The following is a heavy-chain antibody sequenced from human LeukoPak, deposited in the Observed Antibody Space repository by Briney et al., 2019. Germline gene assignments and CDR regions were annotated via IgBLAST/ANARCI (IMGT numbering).Heavy chain of an antibody. Sequence: SETLSLTCTVSGYSISSGYYWGWIRQPPGKGLEWIGSIYYSGSTYYNPSLKSRVTISVDTSKNQFSLKLSSVTAADTAVYYCARAGEYYDSSGLFDPWGQGTLVTVSS. CDR2: IYYSGST. V-gene: IGHV4-38-2*02. J-gene: IGHJ5*02. CDR3: ARAGEYYDSSGLFDP. D-gene: IGHD3-22*01. CDR1: GYSISSGYY.